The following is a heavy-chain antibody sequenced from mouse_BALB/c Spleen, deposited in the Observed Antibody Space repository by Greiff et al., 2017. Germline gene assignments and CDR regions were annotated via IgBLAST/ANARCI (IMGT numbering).Heavy chain of an antibody. CDR2: IRNKANGYTT. V-gene: IGHV7-3*02. J-gene: IGHJ2*01. CDR1: GFTFTDYY. Sequence: EVNVVESGGGLVQPGGSLRLSCATSGFTFTDYYMSWVRQPPGKALEWLGFIRNKANGYTTEYSASVKGRFTISRDNSQSILYLQMNTLRAEDSATYYCARDGSYFDYWGQGTTLTVSS. CDR3: ARDGSYFDY.